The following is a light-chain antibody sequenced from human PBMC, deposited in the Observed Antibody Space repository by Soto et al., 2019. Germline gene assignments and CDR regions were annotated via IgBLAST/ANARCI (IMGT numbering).Light chain of an antibody. CDR2: KAS. CDR1: QTISSW. Sequence: DIQMTQSPSTLSGPVGDRVTITCRDSQTISSWLAWYQQKPGKAPKLLIYKASTLKSGVPSRFSGSGSGTEFTLTIRSLQSEDFAVYYCQQYNNWPRTFGQGTTGDIK. CDR3: QQYNNWPRT. J-gene: IGKJ1*01. V-gene: IGKV1-5*03.